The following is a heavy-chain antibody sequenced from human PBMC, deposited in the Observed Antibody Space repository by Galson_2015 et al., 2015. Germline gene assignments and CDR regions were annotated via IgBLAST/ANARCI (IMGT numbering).Heavy chain of an antibody. CDR1: GYRFTTYW. J-gene: IGHJ5*02. V-gene: IGHV5-51*01. CDR3: ARRLYDSVVYSNWFDP. D-gene: IGHD3-22*01. Sequence: QSGAEVKKPGESLKISCKGSGYRFTTYWIGWVRQMPGKGLEWMGIIQPGDSDTKYSPSFQGQVTMSADKSINTAYLQWSSLKASDTAMYDCARRLYDSVVYSNWFDPWGQGTLVTVSS. CDR2: IQPGDSDT.